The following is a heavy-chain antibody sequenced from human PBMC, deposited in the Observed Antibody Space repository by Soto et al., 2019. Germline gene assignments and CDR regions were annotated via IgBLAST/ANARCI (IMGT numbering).Heavy chain of an antibody. CDR3: AKNEAQATTVTPEYFQH. Sequence: ASVKVSCKASGYTFTSYGISWVRQAPGQGLEWMGWISAYNGNTNYAQKLQGRVTMTTDTSTSTAYMELRSLRSDDTAVYYCAKNEAQATTVTPEYFQHWGQGTLVTVSS. V-gene: IGHV1-18*01. CDR2: ISAYNGNT. J-gene: IGHJ1*01. D-gene: IGHD4-17*01. CDR1: GYTFTSYG.